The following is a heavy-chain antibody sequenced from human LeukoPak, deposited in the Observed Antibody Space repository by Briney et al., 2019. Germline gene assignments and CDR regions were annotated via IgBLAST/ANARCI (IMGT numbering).Heavy chain of an antibody. CDR3: ARHDYGRIAFDI. J-gene: IGHJ3*02. D-gene: IGHD4-17*01. CDR2: IRSKLNKYAT. Sequence: GGSLRLSCAASGFSFSGSAVHWVRQAPGKGLEWVGRIRSKLNKYATAYGESMKGRVTVSRDDSENTAFLQMNSLKSEDTAVYYCARHDYGRIAFDIWGRGTVVTVSS. V-gene: IGHV3-73*01. CDR1: GFSFSGSA.